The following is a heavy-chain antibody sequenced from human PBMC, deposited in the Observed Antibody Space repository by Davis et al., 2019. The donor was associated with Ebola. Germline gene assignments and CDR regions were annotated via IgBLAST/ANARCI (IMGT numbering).Heavy chain of an antibody. V-gene: IGHV1-18*01. CDR1: GYIFSDYG. J-gene: IGHJ5*02. Sequence: ASVKVSCKASGYIFSDYGITWVRQAPGQGLEWMGWMSPYSGITNYPQKFQGRVTMTADTSTSTAYMELRSPRSDDTAVYYCARAMGPIAAAANVWFDPWGQGTLVTVSS. CDR2: MSPYSGIT. CDR3: ARAMGPIAAAANVWFDP. D-gene: IGHD6-13*01.